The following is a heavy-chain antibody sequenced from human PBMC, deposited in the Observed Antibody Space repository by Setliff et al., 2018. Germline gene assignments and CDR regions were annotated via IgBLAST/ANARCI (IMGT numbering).Heavy chain of an antibody. CDR2: ISAYNGNT. V-gene: IGHV1-18*01. D-gene: IGHD3-3*01. CDR3: ASEPGDYDFWSGGSCYNFDY. J-gene: IGHJ4*02. CDR1: GYTFTSYG. Sequence: ASVKVSCKASGYTFTSYGISWVRQAPGQGLEWMGWISAYNGNTNYAQKLQGRVTMTTDTSTSTAYMELRSLRSDDTAVYYCASEPGDYDFWSGGSCYNFDYWGQGTLVTVSS.